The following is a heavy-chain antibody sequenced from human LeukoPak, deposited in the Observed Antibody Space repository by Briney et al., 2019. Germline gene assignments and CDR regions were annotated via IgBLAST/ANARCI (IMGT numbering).Heavy chain of an antibody. CDR3: ASQGSYSRYNYYYMDV. Sequence: SETLSLTCTVSGGSISSSSYYWGWIRQPPGKGLEWIGSIYYSGSTYYNPSLKSRVTISVGTSKNQFSLKLSSVTAADTAVYYCASQGSYSRYNYYYMDVWGTGTTVTISS. V-gene: IGHV4-39*01. J-gene: IGHJ6*03. CDR2: IYYSGST. CDR1: GGSISSSSYY. D-gene: IGHD3-10*01.